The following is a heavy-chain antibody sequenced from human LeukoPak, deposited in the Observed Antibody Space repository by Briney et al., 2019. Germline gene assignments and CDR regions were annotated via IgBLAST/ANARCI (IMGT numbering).Heavy chain of an antibody. V-gene: IGHV3-48*03. Sequence: SLRLSCAASGFTFRNYVMNGLGPAAGKGRAGVSYINCCCSNIYYADSVQGLFTNSRDNAKNSLYLQMNSRRGEDTAVYYCARGGSSWFRVLLGWGQGTVVRVSS. CDR2: INCCCSNI. D-gene: IGHD6-13*01. J-gene: IGHJ4*02. CDR1: GFTFRNYV. CDR3: ARGGSSWFRVLLG.